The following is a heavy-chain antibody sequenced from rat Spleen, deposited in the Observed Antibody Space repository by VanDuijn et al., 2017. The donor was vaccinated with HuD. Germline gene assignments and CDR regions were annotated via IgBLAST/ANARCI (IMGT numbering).Heavy chain of an antibody. CDR2: ITPGGYNS. CDR3: GRNGTINTMVRYYFDY. J-gene: IGHJ2*01. CDR1: GFTFSSFP. V-gene: IGHV5S23*01. Sequence: EVQLVESGGGLVQPGRSLKLSCAASGFTFSSFPMAWVRQAPTKGLEWVASITPGGYNSYYRDSVKGRFSISRDDAKSTLYLQMDSLRSEDTATYYCGRNGTINTMVRYYFDYWGQGDMVTVSS. D-gene: IGHD1-1*01.